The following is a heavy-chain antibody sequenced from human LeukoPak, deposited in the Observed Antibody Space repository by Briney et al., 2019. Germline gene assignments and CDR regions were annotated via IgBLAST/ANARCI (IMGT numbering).Heavy chain of an antibody. V-gene: IGHV1-2*02. D-gene: IGHD3-22*01. J-gene: IGHJ4*02. CDR1: GYTFTGSY. CDR3: ARVPPHYDSSGYYYSPGRSVEYFDY. Sequence: ASVKVSCKASGYTFTGSYMHWVRQAPGQGLEWMGWINPNSGGTNYAQKFQGRVTMTRDTSISTAYMELSRLRSDDTAVYYCARVPPHYDSSGYYYSPGRSVEYFDYWGQGTLVTVSS. CDR2: INPNSGGT.